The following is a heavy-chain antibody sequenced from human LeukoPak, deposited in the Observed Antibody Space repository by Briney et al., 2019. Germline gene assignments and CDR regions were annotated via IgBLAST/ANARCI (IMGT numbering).Heavy chain of an antibody. CDR1: GGSIGSYY. V-gene: IGHV4-59*01. CDR3: ARAPEYGLYYFDY. Sequence: SETLSLTCTVSGGSIGSYYWSWIRQPPGKGLEWIGYIYYSGSTNYNPSLKSRVTISVDTSKNQFSLKLSSVTAADTAVYYCARAPEYGLYYFDYWGQGTLVTVSS. CDR2: IYYSGST. J-gene: IGHJ4*02. D-gene: IGHD1-14*01.